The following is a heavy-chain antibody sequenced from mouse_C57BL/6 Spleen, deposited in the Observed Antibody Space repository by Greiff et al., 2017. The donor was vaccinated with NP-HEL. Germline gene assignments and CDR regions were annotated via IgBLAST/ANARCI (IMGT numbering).Heavy chain of an antibody. Sequence: EVKVVESGGDLVKPGGSLKLSCAASGFTFSSYGMSWVRQTPDKRLEWVATISSGGSYTYYPDSVKGRFTISRDNAKNTLYLQMSSLKSEDTAMYYCARHTAQASFAYWGQGTLVTVSA. D-gene: IGHD3-2*02. CDR3: ARHTAQASFAY. V-gene: IGHV5-6*01. J-gene: IGHJ3*01. CDR1: GFTFSSYG. CDR2: ISSGGSYT.